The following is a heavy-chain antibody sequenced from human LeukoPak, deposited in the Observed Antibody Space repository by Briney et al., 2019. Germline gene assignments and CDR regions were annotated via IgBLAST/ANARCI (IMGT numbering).Heavy chain of an antibody. CDR3: ASEAAGRQSVNAFDI. J-gene: IGHJ3*02. D-gene: IGHD6-25*01. CDR2: IYPGDSDS. V-gene: IGHV5-51*01. Sequence: GESLKISCKGSGYSFTTYWIGWLRQMPGKGLEWMGIIYPGDSDSRYSPSFQGQVTISADKSISTAYLQWSSLKASDTAMYYCASEAAGRQSVNAFDIWGQGTMVTVSS. CDR1: GYSFTTYW.